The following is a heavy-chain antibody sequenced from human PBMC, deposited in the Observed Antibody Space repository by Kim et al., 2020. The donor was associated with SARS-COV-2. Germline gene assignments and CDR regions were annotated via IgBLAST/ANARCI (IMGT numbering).Heavy chain of an antibody. D-gene: IGHD4-17*01. Sequence: GGSLRLSCAASGFTFSSYAMSWVRQAPGKGLEWVSAISGSGGSTYYADSVKGRFTISRDNSKNTLYLQMNSLRAEDTAVYYCATPKYDYGDRKMVFIRNYYYYYGMDVWGQGTTVTVSS. V-gene: IGHV3-23*01. CDR2: ISGSGGST. CDR1: GFTFSSYA. J-gene: IGHJ6*02. CDR3: ATPKYDYGDRKMVFIRNYYYYYGMDV.